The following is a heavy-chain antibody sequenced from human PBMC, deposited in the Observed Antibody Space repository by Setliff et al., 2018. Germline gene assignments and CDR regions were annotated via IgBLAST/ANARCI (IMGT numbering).Heavy chain of an antibody. J-gene: IGHJ3*02. Sequence: ASVKVSCKASGYTFSNYGISWVRQATGQGLEWMGWISAYNGYIIYAQKLQGRVTMTTDTSTSTAYMEVRSLRSDDTAVYYCARAPGTVVVPASRSAFDIWGQGTMVTVSS. CDR1: GYTFSNYG. D-gene: IGHD2-2*01. CDR2: ISAYNGYI. CDR3: ARAPGTVVVPASRSAFDI. V-gene: IGHV1-18*01.